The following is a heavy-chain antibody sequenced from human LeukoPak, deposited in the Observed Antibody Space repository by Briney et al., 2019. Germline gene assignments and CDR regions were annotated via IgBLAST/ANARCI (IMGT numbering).Heavy chain of an antibody. Sequence: ALVKVSCKASGYTFTSYDITWVRQATGQGLEWMGWMNPNSANTGYAQKFQCRVTMTRNTSISTAYMELSSLRSEDTAVYYCARGWYQLLFGNDAFDIWGQGTMVTVSS. CDR2: MNPNSANT. V-gene: IGHV1-8*01. CDR3: ARGWYQLLFGNDAFDI. CDR1: GYTFTSYD. D-gene: IGHD2-2*01. J-gene: IGHJ3*02.